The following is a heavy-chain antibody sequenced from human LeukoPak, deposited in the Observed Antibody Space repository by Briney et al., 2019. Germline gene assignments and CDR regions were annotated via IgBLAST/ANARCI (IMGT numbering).Heavy chain of an antibody. CDR1: GFTFSSYG. J-gene: IGHJ4*02. V-gene: IGHV3-30*02. CDR3: AKVAGSGWFDPYFEY. CDR2: IHYDGSNK. Sequence: PGGSLRLSCAASGFTFSSYGMHWVRQAPGKGLGWVAFIHYDGSNKYYADSVKGRFTISRDNSKNTLYLQMNSLRPEDTAVYYCAKVAGSGWFDPYFEYWGQGTLVTVSS. D-gene: IGHD6-19*01.